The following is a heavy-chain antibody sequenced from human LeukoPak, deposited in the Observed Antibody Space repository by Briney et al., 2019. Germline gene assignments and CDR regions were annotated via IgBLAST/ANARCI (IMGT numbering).Heavy chain of an antibody. CDR1: GFTVSSNY. Sequence: GGSLGLSCAASGFTVSSNYISWVRQAPGKGLEWVSGIDSSGSTDFANSVKGRFTISRNNFKNTVNLLMNSLRAEDTAVYYCARDRMAARLGSHYYYGMDVWGQGTTVTVSS. CDR2: IDSSGST. J-gene: IGHJ6*02. CDR3: ARDRMAARLGSHYYYGMDV. V-gene: IGHV3-53*04. D-gene: IGHD6-6*01.